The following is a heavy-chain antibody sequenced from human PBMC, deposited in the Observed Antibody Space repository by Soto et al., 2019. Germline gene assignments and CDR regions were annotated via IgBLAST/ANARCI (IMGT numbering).Heavy chain of an antibody. CDR1: GGSISSGGYS. CDR2: IYHSGST. CDR3: ARCITMVQGVIIDYYFDY. V-gene: IGHV4-30-2*01. J-gene: IGHJ4*02. D-gene: IGHD3-10*01. Sequence: PSETLSLTCAVSGGSISSGGYSWSWIRQPPGKGLEWIGYIYHSGSTYYNPSLKSRVTISVDRSKNQFSLKLSSVTAADTAVYYCARCITMVQGVIIDYYFDYWGQGTLVTVSS.